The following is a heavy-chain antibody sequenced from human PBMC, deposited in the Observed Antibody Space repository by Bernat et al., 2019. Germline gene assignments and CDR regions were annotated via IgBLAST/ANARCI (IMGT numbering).Heavy chain of an antibody. CDR2: ISGSGCST. J-gene: IGHJ4*02. V-gene: IGHV3-23*01. CDR3: AKCRGVLRYFDWFSPVDY. Sequence: EVQLLESGGGLVQPGGSLRLSCAASGFTFSSYAMSWVRQAPGKGLEWVSAISGSGCSTYYADSVKGRFTISRDNSKNTLYLQMNSLRAEDTAVYYCAKCRGVLRYFDWFSPVDYWGQGTLVTVSS. D-gene: IGHD3-9*01. CDR1: GFTFSSYA.